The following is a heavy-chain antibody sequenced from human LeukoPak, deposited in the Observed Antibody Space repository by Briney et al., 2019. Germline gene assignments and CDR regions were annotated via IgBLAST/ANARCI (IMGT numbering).Heavy chain of an antibody. J-gene: IGHJ3*02. Sequence: PGGSLRLSCAASGFTFHDYAMHWVRQAPGKGLEWVSGITWNSGRVQYADSVRGGFTISRDKAKNSLYLQMNSLRAEDMAFYYCAKGLGVASLIVDALDRWGQGTMFTV. V-gene: IGHV3-9*03. CDR2: ITWNSGRV. D-gene: IGHD3/OR15-3a*01. CDR1: GFTFHDYA. CDR3: AKGLGVASLIVDALDR.